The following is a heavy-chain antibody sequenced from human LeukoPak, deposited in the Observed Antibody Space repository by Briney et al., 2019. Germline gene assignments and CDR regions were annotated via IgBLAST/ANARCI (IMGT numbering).Heavy chain of an antibody. D-gene: IGHD6-13*01. CDR1: GFAFSDYS. CDR2: ITGISDI. J-gene: IGHJ4*02. V-gene: IGHV3-21*04. Sequence: GGSLRLSCTASGFAFSDYSVNWVRQAPGKGLERVSCITGISDIYYADSVKGRFTISRDNAKNSVYLQMNSLRAEDTAVYYRAKAGYSSSWYFRAYYFDYWGQGTLVTVSS. CDR3: AKAGYSSSWYFRAYYFDY.